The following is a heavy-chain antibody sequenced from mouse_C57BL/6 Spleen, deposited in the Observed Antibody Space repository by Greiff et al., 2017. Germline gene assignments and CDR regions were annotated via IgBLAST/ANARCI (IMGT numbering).Heavy chain of an antibody. Sequence: VKLQESGAELVRPGTSVKVSCKASGYAFTNYLIEWVKQRPGQGLEWIGVINPGSGGTNYNEKFKGKATLTADKSSSTAYMQLSSLTSEDSAVYFCARGDYGSSYSWFAYWGQGTLVTVSA. CDR1: GYAFTNYL. CDR2: INPGSGGT. CDR3: ARGDYGSSYSWFAY. V-gene: IGHV1-54*01. J-gene: IGHJ3*01. D-gene: IGHD1-1*01.